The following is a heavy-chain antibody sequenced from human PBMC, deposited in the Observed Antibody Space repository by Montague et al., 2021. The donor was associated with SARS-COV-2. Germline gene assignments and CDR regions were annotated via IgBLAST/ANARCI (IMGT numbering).Heavy chain of an antibody. CDR3: ARGPARITIFQIPVYYYHMDI. CDR1: GASFSVPF. Sequence: SETLSLTCAVYGASFSVPFWSSIRQPPGKGLEWIGEISNRGSTNYTPSLESRVTISVDTSKNQLSLKLNSVTAADTAVYYCARGPARITIFQIPVYYYHMDIWGKGTTVTVSS. V-gene: IGHV4-34*01. J-gene: IGHJ6*03. D-gene: IGHD3-3*01. CDR2: ISNRGST.